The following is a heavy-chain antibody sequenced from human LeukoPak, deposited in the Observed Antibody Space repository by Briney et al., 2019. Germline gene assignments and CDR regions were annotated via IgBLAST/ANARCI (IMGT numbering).Heavy chain of an antibody. D-gene: IGHD3-10*01. CDR3: ARSGDHYGSGSYHDY. CDR2: IYPGDSDP. J-gene: IGHJ4*02. CDR1: GYSFTSYW. Sequence: GESLKISCQGSGYSFTSYWIGWVRQMPGKGLEWMGIIYPGDSDPRYSPSFQGQVTISADKSISTAYLQWSSLKASDTAMYYCARSGDHYGSGSYHDYWGQGTLVTVSS. V-gene: IGHV5-51*01.